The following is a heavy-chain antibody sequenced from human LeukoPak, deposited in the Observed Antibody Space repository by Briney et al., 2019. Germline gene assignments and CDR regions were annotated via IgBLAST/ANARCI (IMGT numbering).Heavy chain of an antibody. CDR2: INPSGGST. J-gene: IGHJ4*02. CDR3: ARDAVGGYCSGGSCPGDYFDY. V-gene: IGHV1-46*01. D-gene: IGHD2-15*01. CDR1: GYTFTSYY. Sequence: ASVKVSCKASGYTFTSYYMHWMRQAPGQGLEWMGIINPSGGSTSYAQKFQGRVTMTRDTSTSTVYMELSSLRSEDTAVYYCARDAVGGYCSGGSCPGDYFDYWGQGTLVTVSS.